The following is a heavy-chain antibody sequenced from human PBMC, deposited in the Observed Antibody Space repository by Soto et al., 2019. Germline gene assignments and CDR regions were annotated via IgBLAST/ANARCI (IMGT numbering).Heavy chain of an antibody. Sequence: GGSLRLSCAASGFTFSSYAMGWVRQAPGKGLEWVSAISGSGGSTYYADSVKGRFTISRDNSKNTLYLQMNSLRAEDTAVYYCAKAGYSSGWYFLDYWGQGTLVTV. V-gene: IGHV3-23*01. CDR3: AKAGYSSGWYFLDY. CDR1: GFTFSSYA. CDR2: ISGSGGST. J-gene: IGHJ4*02. D-gene: IGHD6-19*01.